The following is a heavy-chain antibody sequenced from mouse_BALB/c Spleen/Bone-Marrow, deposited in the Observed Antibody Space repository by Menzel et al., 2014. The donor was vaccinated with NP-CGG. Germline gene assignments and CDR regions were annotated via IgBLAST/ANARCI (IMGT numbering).Heavy chain of an antibody. Sequence: VQLQQSGPELVKPGASVRISCKASGYTFTSYYIHWVEQRPGQGLEWIGWIYPGNVNTKYNEKFKGKATLTADKSSSTAYMQLSSLTSEDSAVYFCARWPYYWGQGTTLTVSS. CDR3: ARWPYY. CDR1: GYTFTSYY. J-gene: IGHJ2*01. V-gene: IGHV1S56*01. CDR2: IYPGNVNT.